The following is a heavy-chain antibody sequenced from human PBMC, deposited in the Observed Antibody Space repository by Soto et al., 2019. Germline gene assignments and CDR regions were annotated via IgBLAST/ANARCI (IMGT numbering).Heavy chain of an antibody. V-gene: IGHV1-69*01. D-gene: IGHD3-9*01. CDR1: GGTFSSYA. Sequence: QVQLVQSGAEVKKPGSSVKVSCKASGGTFSSYAISWVRQAPGQGLEWMGGIIPIFGTANYAQKFQGRVTITADESTSKAYMELSSLRSEDTAVYYCAGVLEGDILTGYYSGAFDIWGQGTMVTVSS. CDR2: IIPIFGTA. J-gene: IGHJ3*02. CDR3: AGVLEGDILTGYYSGAFDI.